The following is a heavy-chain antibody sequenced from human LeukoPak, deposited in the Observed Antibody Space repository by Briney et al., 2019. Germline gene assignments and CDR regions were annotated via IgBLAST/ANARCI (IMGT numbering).Heavy chain of an antibody. D-gene: IGHD4-17*01. J-gene: IGHJ4*02. CDR3: AGDRPYGDYAEC. CDR2: ISTSSSTI. CDR1: GLTFSSYS. Sequence: GGSLRLSCAASGLTFSSYSMNWVRQAPGKGLEWVSYISTSSSTIYYADSVKGRFTISRDNAKNSLYLQMNSLRDEDTAVYYCAGDRPYGDYAECWGQGTLVTVSS. V-gene: IGHV3-48*02.